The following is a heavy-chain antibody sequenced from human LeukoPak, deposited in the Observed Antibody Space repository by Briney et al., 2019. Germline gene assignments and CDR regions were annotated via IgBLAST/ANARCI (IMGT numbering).Heavy chain of an antibody. Sequence: PGGSLRLSCAASGFTFSSYGMHWVRQAPGKGLEWVAVISYDGSNKYYADSVKGRFTISRDNSKNTLYLQMNSLRAEDTAVYYCAKDPTRYGYYFDYWGQGTLVTVSS. CDR1: GFTFSSYG. J-gene: IGHJ4*02. CDR2: ISYDGSNK. V-gene: IGHV3-30*18. CDR3: AKDPTRYGYYFDY. D-gene: IGHD3-10*01.